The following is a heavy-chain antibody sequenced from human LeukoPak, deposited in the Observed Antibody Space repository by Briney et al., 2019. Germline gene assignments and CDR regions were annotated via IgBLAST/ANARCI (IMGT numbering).Heavy chain of an antibody. CDR1: GYTFTGYY. V-gene: IGHV1-18*04. CDR2: ISAYNGNT. Sequence: ASVKVSCKASGYTFTGYYMHWVRQAPGQGLEWMGWISAYNGNTNYAQKLQGRVTMTTDTSTSTAYMELRSLRSDDTAVYFCARAERWLQYTGDYWGQGTLVTVSS. CDR3: ARAERWLQYTGDY. D-gene: IGHD5-24*01. J-gene: IGHJ4*02.